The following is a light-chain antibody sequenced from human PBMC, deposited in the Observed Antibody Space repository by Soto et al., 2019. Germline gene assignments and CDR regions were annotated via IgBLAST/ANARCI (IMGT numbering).Light chain of an antibody. CDR3: AAWDDSLVV. CDR2: SNN. J-gene: IGLJ2*01. V-gene: IGLV1-44*01. CDR1: RSNIGSNT. Sequence: QSVLTQPPSASGTTGQRVTISCSGSRSNIGSNTVNWYQQLPGTAPKLLIYSNNQRPSGVPDRFSGSKSGTSASLAISGLQYEDEADYYCAAWDDSLVVFGGGTKLTVL.